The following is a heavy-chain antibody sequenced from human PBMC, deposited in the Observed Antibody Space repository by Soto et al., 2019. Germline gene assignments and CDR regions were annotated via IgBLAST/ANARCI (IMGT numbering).Heavy chain of an antibody. J-gene: IGHJ4*02. CDR2: IYYSGST. V-gene: IGHV4-59*01. CDR3: AKSSITIFGVEHFDY. D-gene: IGHD3-3*01. Sequence: SETLSLTCTVSGGSISSYYWSWIRQPPGKGLEWIGYIYYSGSTNYNPSLKSRVTISVDTSKNQFSLKLSSVTAADTAVYYCAKSSITIFGVEHFDYWGQGTLVTV. CDR1: GGSISSYY.